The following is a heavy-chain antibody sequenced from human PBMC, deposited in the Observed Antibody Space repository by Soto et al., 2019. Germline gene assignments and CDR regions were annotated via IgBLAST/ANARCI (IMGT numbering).Heavy chain of an antibody. CDR2: ISYDGSNK. CDR3: AKLVFGGGAFDI. D-gene: IGHD3-16*01. J-gene: IGHJ3*02. V-gene: IGHV3-30*18. CDR1: GFTFSSYG. Sequence: PGGSLRLSCAASGFTFSSYGMHWVRQAPGKGLEWVAVISYDGSNKYYADSVKGRFTISRDNSKNTLYLQMNSLRAEDTAVYYCAKLVFGGGAFDIWGQGTMVTVSS.